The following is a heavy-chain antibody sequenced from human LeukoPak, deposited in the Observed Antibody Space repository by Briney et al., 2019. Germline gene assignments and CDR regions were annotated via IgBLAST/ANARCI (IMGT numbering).Heavy chain of an antibody. J-gene: IGHJ3*02. CDR3: ARDLAGATLSDAFEI. Sequence: SVKVSCKDSGGTFSSYAISWVRQAPGQGLEWMVRIIPILGIANYAQKFQGRVTITADKSTSTAYMELSSLRSEDTAVYYCARDLAGATLSDAFEIWGQGTMVTVSS. CDR1: GGTFSSYA. D-gene: IGHD1-26*01. CDR2: IIPILGIA. V-gene: IGHV1-69*04.